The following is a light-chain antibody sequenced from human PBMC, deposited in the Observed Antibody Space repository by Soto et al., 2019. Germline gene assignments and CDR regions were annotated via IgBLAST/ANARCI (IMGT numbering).Light chain of an antibody. CDR3: SSYISNSIVV. CDR1: SSDVGDYNY. Sequence: QSVLTQPASVSGSPVQSITISCTGTSSDVGDYNYVSWYQQHPGKAPKLMIYEVSHRLSGVSNRFSGSKSGYTASLTISGIQDEDEADYYCSSYISNSIVVFGGGTKLTVL. CDR2: EVS. J-gene: IGLJ2*01. V-gene: IGLV2-14*01.